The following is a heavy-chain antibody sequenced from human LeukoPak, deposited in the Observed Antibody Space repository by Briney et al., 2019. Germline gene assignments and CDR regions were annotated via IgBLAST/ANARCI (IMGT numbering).Heavy chain of an antibody. CDR3: ARERRSSWYYFDY. Sequence: SVKVSCKASGGTFSSYAISWVRQAPGQGLEWMGRIIPIFGTANYAQKFQGRVTITKDESTSTAYMDLSSLRPEDTAVYYCARERRSSWYYFDYWGQGTLVTVS. V-gene: IGHV1-69*05. CDR2: IIPIFGTA. CDR1: GGTFSSYA. D-gene: IGHD6-13*01. J-gene: IGHJ4*02.